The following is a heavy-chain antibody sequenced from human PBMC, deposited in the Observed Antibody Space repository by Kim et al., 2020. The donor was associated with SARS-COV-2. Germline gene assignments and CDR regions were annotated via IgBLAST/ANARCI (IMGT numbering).Heavy chain of an antibody. CDR1: GLTLSRNG. V-gene: IGHV3-30*18. D-gene: IGHD6-19*01. Sequence: GGSLRLSCAASGLTLSRNGMHWVCQVPGKGMEWVSFISYDGSVKYYADSVKGRFTISRDNSKNTLDLQMNSLRAEDTAVYYCAKGAVAGNDAFNMWGQGTMVTVSS. CDR3: AKGAVAGNDAFNM. J-gene: IGHJ3*02. CDR2: ISYDGSVK.